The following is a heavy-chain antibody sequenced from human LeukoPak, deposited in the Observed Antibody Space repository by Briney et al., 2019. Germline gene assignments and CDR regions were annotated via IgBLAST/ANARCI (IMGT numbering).Heavy chain of an antibody. CDR3: AREAYGDHGEVDY. CDR1: GYSISSGYY. Sequence: SETLSLTCTVSGYSISSGYYWGWIRQPPGKGLEWSGSIYHSGSTYYNPSLKSRVTISVDTSKNQFSLKLSSVTAADTAVYYCAREAYGDHGEVDYWGQGTLVTVSS. V-gene: IGHV4-38-2*02. J-gene: IGHJ4*02. CDR2: IYHSGST. D-gene: IGHD4-17*01.